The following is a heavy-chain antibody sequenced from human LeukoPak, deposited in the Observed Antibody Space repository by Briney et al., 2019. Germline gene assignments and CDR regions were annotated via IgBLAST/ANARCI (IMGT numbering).Heavy chain of an antibody. V-gene: IGHV3-21*01. Sequence: GGSLRLPCAPSGFRLSSYTMTWPRHAPGRGLEWVSSITSSSTYIYYADSVRGRFTVSRDHAKNALYLQMNSLRAEDTAVYFCARDLDYYDGSGYSSSALDYWGQGTLLTVSS. D-gene: IGHD3-22*01. CDR3: ARDLDYYDGSGYSSSALDY. CDR1: GFRLSSYT. J-gene: IGHJ4*02. CDR2: ITSSSTYI.